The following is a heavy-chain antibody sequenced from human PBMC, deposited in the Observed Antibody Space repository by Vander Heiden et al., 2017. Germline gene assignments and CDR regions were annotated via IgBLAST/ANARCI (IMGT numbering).Heavy chain of an antibody. Sequence: QLQLQESGPGLVKPSATLSLTCTVSGGSINNSMYCWGWIRQPPGKGLEWIESIYYSGSTYYNPSLKSRVTISVDTSKNQFSLKLSSVTAADTAVYYCARNIAVTAKAAFDIWGQGTMVTVSS. CDR3: ARNIAVTAKAAFDI. D-gene: IGHD6-19*01. J-gene: IGHJ3*02. V-gene: IGHV4-39*01. CDR2: IYYSGST. CDR1: GGSINNSMYC.